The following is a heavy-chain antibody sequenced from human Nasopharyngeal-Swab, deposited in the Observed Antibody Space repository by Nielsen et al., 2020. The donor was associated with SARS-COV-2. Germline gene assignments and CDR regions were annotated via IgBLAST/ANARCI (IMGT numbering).Heavy chain of an antibody. CDR2: ISYDGSNK. V-gene: IGHV3-30-3*01. D-gene: IGHD6-13*01. CDR1: GFTFSSYA. J-gene: IGHJ4*02. Sequence: GESLKISCAASGFTFSSYAMHWVRQAPGKGLEWVAVISYDGSNKYYADSVKGRFTISRDNSKNTLYLQMNSLRAEDTAVYYCARDACSSWYIGGEDYWGQGTLVTVSS. CDR3: ARDACSSWYIGGEDY.